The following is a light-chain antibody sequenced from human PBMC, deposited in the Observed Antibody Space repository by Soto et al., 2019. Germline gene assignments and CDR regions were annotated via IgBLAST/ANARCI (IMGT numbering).Light chain of an antibody. V-gene: IGLV2-14*03. CDR3: SSYTNTTVV. CDR1: SSDVGGYSS. Sequence: QSVLTQPASVSGSPGQSITISCTGTSSDVGGYSSVSWYQQHPGRAPQLMIFDVTNRPSGVSNRFSGSKSGNTASLTISGLQAEDEADYYCSSYTNTTVVFGGGTKVTVL. CDR2: DVT. J-gene: IGLJ3*02.